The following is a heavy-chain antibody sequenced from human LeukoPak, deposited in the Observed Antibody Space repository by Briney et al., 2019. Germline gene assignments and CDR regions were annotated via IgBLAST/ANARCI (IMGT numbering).Heavy chain of an antibody. J-gene: IGHJ6*03. CDR3: ARLRDYYYMDV. CDR1: GGSISSSSYY. CDR2: IYYSGST. V-gene: IGHV4-39*01. Sequence: SETLSLTCTVSGGSISSSSYYWGWIRQPPGKGLEWIVSIYYSGSTYYNPSLKSRVTISVDTSKNQFSLKLSSVTAADTAVYYCARLRDYYYMDVWGKGTTVTVS.